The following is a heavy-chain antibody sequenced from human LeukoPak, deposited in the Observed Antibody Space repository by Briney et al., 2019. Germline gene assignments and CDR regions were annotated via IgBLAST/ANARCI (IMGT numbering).Heavy chain of an antibody. J-gene: IGHJ4*02. V-gene: IGHV3-21*01. D-gene: IGHD6-19*01. Sequence: GGSLRLSCAASGFTFSSYSMNWVRQAPGKGLEWVSSISSSSSYIYHADSVKGRFTISRDNAKNSLYLQMNSLRAEDTAVYYCARGIAVAGTDYWGQGTLVTVSS. CDR3: ARGIAVAGTDY. CDR1: GFTFSSYS. CDR2: ISSSSSYI.